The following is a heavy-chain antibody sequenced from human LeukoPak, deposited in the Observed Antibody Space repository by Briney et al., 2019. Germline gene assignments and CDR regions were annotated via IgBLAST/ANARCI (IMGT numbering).Heavy chain of an antibody. CDR2: IRGDGSVN. Sequence: GGSLRLSCAASGFTFSKYWMTWVRQAPGKGLEWVANIRGDGSVNYLLDSVKGRFTISRDNVKNSLSLEMNNLRAEDTAVYYCAKEPSYDSSGYPIDYWGQGTLVTVSS. D-gene: IGHD3-22*01. CDR3: AKEPSYDSSGYPIDY. CDR1: GFTFSKYW. J-gene: IGHJ4*02. V-gene: IGHV3-7*01.